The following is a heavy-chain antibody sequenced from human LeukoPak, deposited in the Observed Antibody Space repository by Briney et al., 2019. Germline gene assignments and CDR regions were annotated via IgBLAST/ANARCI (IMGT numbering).Heavy chain of an antibody. CDR1: GGSISSYY. CDR3: ARLARYCNGGSCTSFDY. CDR2: IYYSGST. D-gene: IGHD2-15*01. Sequence: PSETLSLTCTVSGGSISSYYWSWIRQPPGKGLEWIGYIYYSGSTNYNPSLKSRVTISVDTSKNQFSLKLSSVTAADTAVYYCARLARYCNGGSCTSFDYWGQGTLVTVSS. J-gene: IGHJ4*02. V-gene: IGHV4-59*08.